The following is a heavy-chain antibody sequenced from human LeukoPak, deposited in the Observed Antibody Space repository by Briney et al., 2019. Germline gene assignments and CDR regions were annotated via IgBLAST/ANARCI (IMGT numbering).Heavy chain of an antibody. CDR1: GGSISSSSYY. CDR2: IKQDGSEK. CDR3: ARDSSGYLFDY. J-gene: IGHJ4*02. D-gene: IGHD3-22*01. Sequence: ETLSLTCTVSGGSISSSSYYWGWIRQPPGKGLEWVANIKQDGSEKYYVDSVKGRFTISRDNAKNSLYLQMNSLRAEDTAVYYCARDSSGYLFDYWGQGTLVTVSS. V-gene: IGHV3-7*01.